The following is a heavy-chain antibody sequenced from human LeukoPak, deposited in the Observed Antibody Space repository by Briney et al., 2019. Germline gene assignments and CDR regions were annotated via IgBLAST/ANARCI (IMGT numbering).Heavy chain of an antibody. Sequence: ASVKVSCKASGYTFTSYDINWVRQATGQGLEWMGWMNPNSGNTGYAQKFQGRVTMTRNTSISTAYMELSSLRSEDTAVYYCARGASGWYSNGMDVWGQGTLVTVSS. J-gene: IGHJ6*02. V-gene: IGHV1-8*01. CDR1: GYTFTSYD. CDR3: ARGASGWYSNGMDV. D-gene: IGHD6-19*01. CDR2: MNPNSGNT.